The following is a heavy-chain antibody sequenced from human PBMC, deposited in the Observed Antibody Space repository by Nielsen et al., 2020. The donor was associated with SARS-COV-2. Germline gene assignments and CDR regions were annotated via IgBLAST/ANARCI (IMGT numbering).Heavy chain of an antibody. CDR2: ISYDGSNK. CDR1: GFTFSSYA. CDR3: ARDGSGWYIGY. J-gene: IGHJ4*02. V-gene: IGHV3-30-3*01. Sequence: GESLKISCAASGFTFSSYAMYWVRQAPGKGLEWVAVISYDGSNKYYADSVKGRFTISRDNSKNTLYLQMNSLRAEDTAVYYCARDGSGWYIGYWGQGTLVTVSS. D-gene: IGHD6-19*01.